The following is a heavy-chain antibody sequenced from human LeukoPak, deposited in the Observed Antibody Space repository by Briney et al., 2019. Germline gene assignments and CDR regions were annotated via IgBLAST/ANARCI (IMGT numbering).Heavy chain of an antibody. CDR2: INTGNGNT. V-gene: IGHV1-3*03. CDR3: ARVWFATAGFNYYMDV. J-gene: IGHJ6*03. CDR1: GYTFTSYT. Sequence: ASVKVSCKASGYTFTSYTMHWLRQAPGQRLEWMGWINTGNGNTKYSQEFQGRVTITRDTSASTAYMELSSLRSEDTAVYYCARVWFATAGFNYYMDVWGKGTTVTVSS. D-gene: IGHD3-10*01.